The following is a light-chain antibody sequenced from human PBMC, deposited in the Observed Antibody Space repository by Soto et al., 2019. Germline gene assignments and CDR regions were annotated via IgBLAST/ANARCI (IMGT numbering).Light chain of an antibody. Sequence: QSALTQPASVSGSPGQSITISCSGTSSDVGRFDYVSWYQQHPGKAPKLMIYDVSKRPSGVSNRFSCSKSGNTASLTISGIQAVDEAHYYCSSYTGSSPLVVFGGGTKLTVL. J-gene: IGLJ2*01. CDR1: SSDVGRFDY. CDR2: DVS. V-gene: IGLV2-14*01. CDR3: SSYTGSSPLVV.